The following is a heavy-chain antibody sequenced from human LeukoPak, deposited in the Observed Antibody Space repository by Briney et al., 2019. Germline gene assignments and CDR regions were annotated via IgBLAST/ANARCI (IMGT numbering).Heavy chain of an antibody. V-gene: IGHV3-7*04. Sequence: PGGSLRLSCVASGFPFSSYWMTWVCQAPGKGLEWVANIKQDGSKKSYVDSVKGRFTISRDNAKNSLYLQMNSLRAEDTAIYCCTRVGYIDEGIDYWGQGTLVTVSS. CDR2: IKQDGSKK. J-gene: IGHJ4*02. D-gene: IGHD5-24*01. CDR3: TRVGYIDEGIDY. CDR1: GFPFSSYW.